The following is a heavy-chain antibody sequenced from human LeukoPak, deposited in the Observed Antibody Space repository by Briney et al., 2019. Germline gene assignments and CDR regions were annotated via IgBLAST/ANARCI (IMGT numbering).Heavy chain of an antibody. V-gene: IGHV3-53*01. CDR1: GFTVSSNY. Sequence: GGSLRLSCAASGFTVSSNYMSWVHRAPGKGLEWVSVICSGGSTYYADSVKGRFTISRDNSKNTLYLQMNSLRAEDTAVYYCARESVVAQNFDYWGQGTLVTVSS. D-gene: IGHD5-12*01. J-gene: IGHJ4*02. CDR2: ICSGGST. CDR3: ARESVVAQNFDY.